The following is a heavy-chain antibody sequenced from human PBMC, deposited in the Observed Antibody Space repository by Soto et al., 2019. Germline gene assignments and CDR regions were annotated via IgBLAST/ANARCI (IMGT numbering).Heavy chain of an antibody. J-gene: IGHJ4*02. CDR3: ARGSRVGGYPDYFDY. Sequence: EVQVVESGGGLVQPGGSLRLSCAASGFTINSNYMTWVRQAPGKGLEWVSVIYSGGSTYYADSVKGRFTISRDNSKNTRYLQMNSLRAEDTAVYYCARGSRVGGYPDYFDYWGQGTLVTVSS. CDR2: IYSGGST. V-gene: IGHV3-66*01. CDR1: GFTINSNY. D-gene: IGHD1-26*01.